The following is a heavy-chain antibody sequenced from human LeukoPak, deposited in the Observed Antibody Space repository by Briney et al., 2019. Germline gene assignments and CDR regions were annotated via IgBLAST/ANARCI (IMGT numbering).Heavy chain of an antibody. CDR1: GFTFSSYA. V-gene: IGHV3-23*01. J-gene: IGHJ2*01. CDR3: AKGAYSSGWHYWYFDL. CDR2: ISGSGGST. Sequence: GGSLRLSCAASGFTFSSYAMSWVRQAPGKGLGWVSAISGSGGSTYYADSVKGRFTISRDNSKNTRYLQMNSLRAENAAVYYCAKGAYSSGWHYWYFDLWGRGTLVTVSS. D-gene: IGHD6-19*01.